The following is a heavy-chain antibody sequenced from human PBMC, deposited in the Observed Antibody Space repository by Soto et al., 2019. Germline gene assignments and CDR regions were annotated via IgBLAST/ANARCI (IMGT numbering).Heavy chain of an antibody. CDR3: ARAAYGEYWFDP. D-gene: IGHD4-17*01. CDR2: INGDGRTT. Sequence: EVQLVESGGGVVQPGGSLRLSCAASGFTFSGYWMHWVRQAPGKGLMWVSRINGDGRTTNYADSVKGRFTISRENAKNTLYLQMNSLRAEDTAVYYCARAAYGEYWFDPWGQGTLVTVSS. J-gene: IGHJ5*02. CDR1: GFTFSGYW. V-gene: IGHV3-74*01.